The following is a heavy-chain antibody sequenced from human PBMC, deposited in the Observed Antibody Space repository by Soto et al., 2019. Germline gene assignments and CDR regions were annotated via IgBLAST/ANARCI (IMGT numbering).Heavy chain of an antibody. V-gene: IGHV4-59*08. J-gene: IGHJ4*02. CDR3: ARRYGYSFDY. CDR1: GGSISGYY. CDR2: IYYSGST. D-gene: IGHD1-1*01. Sequence: SETLSLTCTVSGGSISGYYWSWIRQPPGKGLEWIGYIYYSGSTNYNPSLKSRVTISVDTSKNQFSLKLSSVTAADTAVYYCARRYGYSFDYWGQGTLVTDSS.